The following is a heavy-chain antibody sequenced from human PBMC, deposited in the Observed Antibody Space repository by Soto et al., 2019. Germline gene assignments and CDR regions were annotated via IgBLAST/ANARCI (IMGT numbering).Heavy chain of an antibody. CDR1: GGSINSFY. Sequence: SETLSLTCTVSGGSINSFYWSWIRQSPGKGLEWIGNVYYSGSTNYNPSLKSRVTISLDTSKNQFSLKVSSITAAATAVYYCARGLGSHYFYMDVWAKGPTVTVSS. CDR2: VYYSGST. V-gene: IGHV4-59*08. J-gene: IGHJ6*03. CDR3: ARGLGSHYFYMDV.